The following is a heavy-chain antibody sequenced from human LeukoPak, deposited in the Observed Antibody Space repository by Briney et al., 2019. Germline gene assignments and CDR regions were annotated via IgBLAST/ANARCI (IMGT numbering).Heavy chain of an antibody. J-gene: IGHJ4*02. CDR2: INPNSGGT. CDR1: GYTFTGYY. V-gene: IGHV1-2*02. D-gene: IGHD3-3*01. Sequence: ASVKVSCKASGYTFTGYYMHWVRQAPGQGLEWMGWINPNSGGTYYAQKFQGRVTMTSDTSISTAYMELSRLRSDDTAVYYCARYYVEGRCFDYWGQGTLVTVSS. CDR3: ARYYVEGRCFDY.